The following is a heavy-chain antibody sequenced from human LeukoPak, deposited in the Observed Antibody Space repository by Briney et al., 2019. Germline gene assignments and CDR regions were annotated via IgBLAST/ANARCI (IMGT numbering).Heavy chain of an antibody. V-gene: IGHV4-59*01. CDR2: IYNSGTT. J-gene: IGHJ4*02. CDR1: GGSFTRYY. CDR3: AGGGYCDISSCSAPLFDW. Sequence: SETLSLTCTVSGGSFTRYYWNWIRQPPGKGLEWVGYIYNSGTTNYNPSLKSRATISADTSKRQVSLRLSSVTAADTAVYYCAGGGYCDISSCSAPLFDWWGQGTLVTVSS. D-gene: IGHD2-15*01.